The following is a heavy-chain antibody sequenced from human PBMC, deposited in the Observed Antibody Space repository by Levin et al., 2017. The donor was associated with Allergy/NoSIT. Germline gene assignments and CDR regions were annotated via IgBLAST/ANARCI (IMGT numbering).Heavy chain of an antibody. J-gene: IGHJ5*02. CDR1: GGSISSSSYY. CDR3: ATSEGSADWFDP. Sequence: SQTFSLTCTVSGGSISSSSYYWGWIRQPPGKGLEWIGSIYYSGSTYYNPSLKSRVTISVDTSKNQFSLKLSSVTAADTAVYYCATSEGSADWFDPWGQGTLVTVSS. V-gene: IGHV4-39*01. CDR2: IYYSGST. D-gene: IGHD3-10*01.